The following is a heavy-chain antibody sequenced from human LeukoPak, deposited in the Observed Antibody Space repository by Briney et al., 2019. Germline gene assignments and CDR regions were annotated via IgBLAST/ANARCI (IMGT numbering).Heavy chain of an antibody. CDR3: ARSNYGDYHFDF. D-gene: IGHD4-17*01. CDR2: INPSGGST. V-gene: IGHV1-46*01. J-gene: IGHJ4*02. CDR1: GFTLTRYY. Sequence: GASVKVSCKASGFTLTRYYMHWVRQAPGQGLEWMGIINPSGGSTSYAPKFQGRVNMTRNTSISTAYMELSSPRSEDTAVYYCARSNYGDYHFDFWGQGSLVTVSS.